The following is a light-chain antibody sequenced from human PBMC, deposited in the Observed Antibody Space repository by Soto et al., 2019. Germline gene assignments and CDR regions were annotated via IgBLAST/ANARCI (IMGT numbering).Light chain of an antibody. V-gene: IGKV1-17*01. Sequence: DIQMTQSPSSLSASVGDRVTITCRASQDIRSDLAWYQQKPGKAPRRLVFAASSLQTGVPSRFSGDGYATDFTLIISSLQSEDFATYYCLQHNTCPWPFGQGTKVEI. J-gene: IGKJ1*01. CDR3: LQHNTCPWP. CDR2: AAS. CDR1: QDIRSD.